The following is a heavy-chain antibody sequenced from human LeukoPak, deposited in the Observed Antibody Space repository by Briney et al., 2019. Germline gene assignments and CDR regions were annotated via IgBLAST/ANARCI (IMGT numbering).Heavy chain of an antibody. Sequence: PGGSLRLSCAASGFTFSSYGMRWVRQAPGKGLEWVAVISYDGSNKCYADSVKGRFTISRDNSKNTLYLQMNSLRAEDTAVYYCAKAGAGEAFDIWGQGTMVTVSS. D-gene: IGHD3-10*01. CDR2: ISYDGSNK. CDR1: GFTFSSYG. V-gene: IGHV3-30*18. J-gene: IGHJ3*02. CDR3: AKAGAGEAFDI.